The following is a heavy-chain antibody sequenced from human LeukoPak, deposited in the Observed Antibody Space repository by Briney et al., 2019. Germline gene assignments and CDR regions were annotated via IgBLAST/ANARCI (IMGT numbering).Heavy chain of an antibody. Sequence: SETLSLTCAVYGGSFSGYYWSWIRQPPGKGLEWIGEINHSGSTNYNPSLKSRVTISVDTSKNQSSLKLSSVTAADTAVYYCARGRGATAYWGQGTLVTVSS. D-gene: IGHD1-26*01. V-gene: IGHV4-34*01. CDR2: INHSGST. CDR3: ARGRGATAY. CDR1: GGSFSGYY. J-gene: IGHJ4*02.